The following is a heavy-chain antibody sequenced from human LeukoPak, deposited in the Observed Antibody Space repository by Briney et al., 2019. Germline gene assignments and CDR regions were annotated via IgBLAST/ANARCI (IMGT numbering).Heavy chain of an antibody. CDR3: ARGVVVPAAIGSYYYYGMDV. V-gene: IGHV4-30-2*01. Sequence: SETLSLTCAVSGGSISSGGYSWSWIRQPPGKGPEWIGYIYHGGSTYYNPSLKSRVTISVDRSKNQFSLKLSSVTAADTAVYYCARGVVVPAAIGSYYYYGMDVWGQGTTVTVSS. D-gene: IGHD2-2*01. CDR1: GGSISSGGYS. J-gene: IGHJ6*02. CDR2: IYHGGST.